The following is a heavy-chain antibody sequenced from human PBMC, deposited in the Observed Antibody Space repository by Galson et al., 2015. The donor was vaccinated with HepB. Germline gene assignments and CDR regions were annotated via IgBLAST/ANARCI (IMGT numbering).Heavy chain of an antibody. CDR3: ARDKKGYCSSTSCFRPQEDYYYYYMDV. CDR1: GGTFSSYT. CDR2: IIPILGIA. Sequence: SVKVSCKASGGTFSSYTISWVRQAPGQGLEWMGRIIPILGIANYAQKFQGRVTITADKSTSTAYMELSSLRSEDTAVYYCARDKKGYCSSTSCFRPQEDYYYYYMDVWGKGTTVTVSS. V-gene: IGHV1-69*04. D-gene: IGHD2-2*01. J-gene: IGHJ6*03.